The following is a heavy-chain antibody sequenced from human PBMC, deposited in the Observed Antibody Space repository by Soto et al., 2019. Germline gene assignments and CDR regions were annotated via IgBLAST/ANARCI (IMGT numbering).Heavy chain of an antibody. CDR3: ARALGPYPPGSEEYYFDS. Sequence: SETLSLTCDVSGGSISSGGYSWSWIRQPPGKGLEWMGYIYHSGNTHYNPSLMSRATISVDRSKNQFSLSLSSVTAADTAFYYCARALGPYPPGSEEYYFDSWGQGILATVAS. V-gene: IGHV4-30-2*01. CDR2: IYHSGNT. J-gene: IGHJ4*02. D-gene: IGHD2-2*01. CDR1: GGSISSGGYS.